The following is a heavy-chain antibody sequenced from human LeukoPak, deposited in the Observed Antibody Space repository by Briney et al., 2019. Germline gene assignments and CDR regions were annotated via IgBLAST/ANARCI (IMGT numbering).Heavy chain of an antibody. CDR1: GGSISSDSYY. Sequence: QPSETLSLTCTVSGGSISSDSYYWGWIRQPPGKGLEWIGYMYYSGSTNYNPSLKSRVTISVDTSKNQFSLKLSSVTAADTAVYYCARVRYNWNPTGAFDIWGQGTMVTVSS. CDR2: MYYSGST. V-gene: IGHV4-61*01. D-gene: IGHD1-20*01. J-gene: IGHJ3*02. CDR3: ARVRYNWNPTGAFDI.